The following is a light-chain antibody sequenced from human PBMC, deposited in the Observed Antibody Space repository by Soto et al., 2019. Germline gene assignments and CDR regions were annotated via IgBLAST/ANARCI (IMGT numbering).Light chain of an antibody. V-gene: IGKV1-5*03. J-gene: IGKJ1*01. Sequence: QVTQVPAYLSASVGDSVTITCRASQSIRTWLAWYQQKPGRAPKLLIYKASSLESGVPSRFSGSGSGTEFTLTISSLQPDDFATYYCQQYNSQWTFGQGTKVDIK. CDR2: KAS. CDR1: QSIRTW. CDR3: QQYNSQWT.